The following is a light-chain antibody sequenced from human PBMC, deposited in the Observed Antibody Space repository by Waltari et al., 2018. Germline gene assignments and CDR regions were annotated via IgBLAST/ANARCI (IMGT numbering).Light chain of an antibody. V-gene: IGLV2-11*01. CDR2: DVN. CDR1: SSDVGDSYY. Sequence: QSALTQPRSVSGSPGQSVTISCTGTSSDVGDSYYVPWYQQNPGQAPKLMLYDVNKRPSGVPYRFSGSKSGNTASLTISGLQPEDEADYYCSSYAGSSTLVFGGGTKLTVL. J-gene: IGLJ3*02. CDR3: SSYAGSSTLV.